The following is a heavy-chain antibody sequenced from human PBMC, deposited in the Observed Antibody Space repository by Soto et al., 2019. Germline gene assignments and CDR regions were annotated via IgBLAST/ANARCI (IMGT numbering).Heavy chain of an antibody. J-gene: IGHJ4*02. V-gene: IGHV1-8*01. CDR3: AGEKVGTTGIDF. Sequence: QAQLVQSGAEVKKPGASVKVSCKASGYTFTGYDINWVRQATGQGLEWMGWMNPSRGNTGYAQNFQGRVTMTRDNSITTAYMELTSLRDDDSAVYYCAGEKVGTTGIDFWGQGTLVTVSS. CDR2: MNPSRGNT. CDR1: GYTFTGYD. D-gene: IGHD1-26*01.